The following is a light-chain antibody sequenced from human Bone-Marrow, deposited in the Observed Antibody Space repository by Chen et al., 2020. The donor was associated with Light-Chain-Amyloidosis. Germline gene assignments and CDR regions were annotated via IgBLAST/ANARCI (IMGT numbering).Light chain of an antibody. J-gene: IGKJ4*01. Sequence: DIVLTQSPGTLSLSPGEGANLSCRASQTISSNYLTGYQQKFGQAPRLLIYGSASRATGIPDRFTDSGSRTGFTLAINRLEPEDFAMYYCQQYGTSPLTFGGGTKVEIK. V-gene: IGKV3-20*01. CDR1: QTISSNY. CDR2: GSA. CDR3: QQYGTSPLT.